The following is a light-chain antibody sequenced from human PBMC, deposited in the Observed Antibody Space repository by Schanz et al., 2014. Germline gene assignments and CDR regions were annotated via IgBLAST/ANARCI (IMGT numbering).Light chain of an antibody. CDR3: QQYGSSPPLT. J-gene: IGKJ4*01. V-gene: IGKV3-20*01. CDR2: DTF. CDR1: QSVTSTY. Sequence: EIVMTQSPGTLSLSPGERATLSCRASQSVTSTYLAWYQQKPGQTPRLLIYDTFNRATGIPDRFSGSGSGTDFTLTISRLEPEDFAVYYCQQYGSSPPLTFGGGTKVEIK.